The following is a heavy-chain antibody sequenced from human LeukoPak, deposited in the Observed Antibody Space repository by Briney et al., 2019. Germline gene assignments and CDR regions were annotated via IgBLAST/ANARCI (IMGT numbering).Heavy chain of an antibody. V-gene: IGHV3-23*01. CDR2: ISGSGTI. Sequence: GGSLRLSCAASGFTFSSYAMSWLRQAPGKGLEWVSAISGSGTIYYADSVKGRFTISRDNSKNALFLQMHTLRAEDTAVYYCARVPGVYGSGISWGQGTLVTVSS. D-gene: IGHD3-10*01. J-gene: IGHJ5*02. CDR3: ARVPGVYGSGIS. CDR1: GFTFSSYA.